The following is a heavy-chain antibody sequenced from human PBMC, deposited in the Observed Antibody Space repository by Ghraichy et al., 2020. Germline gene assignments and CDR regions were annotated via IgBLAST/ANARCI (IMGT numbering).Heavy chain of an antibody. CDR3: ARDSHGSGYNDY. J-gene: IGHJ4*02. V-gene: IGHV3-21*01. D-gene: IGHD3-3*01. CDR2: ISSSSSYI. Sequence: GGSLRLSCAASGFTFSSYSMNWVRQAPGKGLEWVSSISSSSSYIYYADSVKGRFTISRDNAKNSLYLQMNSLRAEDTAVYYCARDSHGSGYNDYWGQGTLVTVSS. CDR1: GFTFSSYS.